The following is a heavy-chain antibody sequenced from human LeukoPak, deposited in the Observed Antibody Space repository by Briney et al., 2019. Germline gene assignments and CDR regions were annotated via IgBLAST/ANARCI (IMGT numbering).Heavy chain of an antibody. Sequence: PGGSLRLSCAASGFTFSSSAMSWVRQAPGKGLERISYISSSSGTIYYADSVKGRFTISRDNSKNTLYLQMNSLRAEDTAVYYCAKERDGYSSPWGQGTLVTVSS. D-gene: IGHD5-24*01. CDR2: ISSSSGTI. J-gene: IGHJ5*02. V-gene: IGHV3-48*01. CDR3: AKERDGYSSP. CDR1: GFTFSSSA.